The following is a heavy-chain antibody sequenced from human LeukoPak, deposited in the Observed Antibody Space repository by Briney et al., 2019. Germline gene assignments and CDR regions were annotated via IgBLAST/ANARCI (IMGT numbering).Heavy chain of an antibody. J-gene: IGHJ4*02. CDR3: ARERQGSSDYDGKESFDY. D-gene: IGHD6-25*01. CDR1: AFRFSNSW. CDR2: IDQDGREK. V-gene: IGHV3-7*01. Sequence: GESLKISCVGSAFRFSNSWMSWVRHVPGKGLEWVANIDQDGREKNYVDSVKGRFTISRDNGQSSLYLEMHSLRAEDTAVYYCARERQGSSDYDGKESFDYWGQGTPVTISS.